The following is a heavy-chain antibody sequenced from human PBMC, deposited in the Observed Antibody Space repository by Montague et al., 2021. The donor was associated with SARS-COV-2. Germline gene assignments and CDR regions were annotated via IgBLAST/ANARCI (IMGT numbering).Heavy chain of an antibody. Sequence: CAISGDSVSRNNAAWNWIRQSPSRGLEWLGRTYYGSSWNTDYAVSVKSRITISPDTSKNQFSLHLNSVTPEDTAVYYCARGWKYAFGIWGQGNMVTVSS. CDR3: ARGWKYAFGI. D-gene: IGHD1-1*01. J-gene: IGHJ3*02. CDR1: GDSVSRNNAA. CDR2: TYYGSSWNT. V-gene: IGHV6-1*01.